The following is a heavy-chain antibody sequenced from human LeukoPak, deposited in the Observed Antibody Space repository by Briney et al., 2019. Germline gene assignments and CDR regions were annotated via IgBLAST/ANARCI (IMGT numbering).Heavy chain of an antibody. CDR1: GFTFSSYA. CDR3: AKDLRGTLSSRGPFEY. J-gene: IGHJ4*02. CDR2: ISGNGDIT. Sequence: GGSLRLSCAASGFTFSSYAMSWVRQAPEKGLEWVSAISGNGDITYYADTVKGRFSGSGDNSKNTLYLQLNSLRAEDTAVYYCAKDLRGTLSSRGPFEYWGQGTLVTVSS. V-gene: IGHV3-23*01. D-gene: IGHD1-1*01.